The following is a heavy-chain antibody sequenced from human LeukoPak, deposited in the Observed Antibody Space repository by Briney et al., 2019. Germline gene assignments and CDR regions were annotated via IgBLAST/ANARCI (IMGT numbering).Heavy chain of an antibody. V-gene: IGHV3-53*01. Sequence: GGSLRLSCVVSGFTAGYNYMSWVRQAPGKGLEWVSVIYRGDTYYADSVKGRFTISRDDSKNTVFLQMNRLRADDTAVYFCASYYCSSGSCYFDTWGQGTLVAVSS. D-gene: IGHD2-15*01. CDR3: ASYYCSSGSCYFDT. CDR2: IYRGDT. CDR1: GFTAGYNY. J-gene: IGHJ4*02.